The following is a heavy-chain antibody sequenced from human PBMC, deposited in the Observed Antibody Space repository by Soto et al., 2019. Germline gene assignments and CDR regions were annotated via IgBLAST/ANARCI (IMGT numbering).Heavy chain of an antibody. V-gene: IGHV3-72*01. CDR1: GFTLSDNY. Sequence: EVQLVESGGGLVQPGGSLRLSCAGSGFTLSDNYIDWVRQAPGKGLEWVGRYRDKPQGYSTADAASVKGRFTASRDESKNSAYMQINSLKTEDKAVYYCFRATYFSDSSGYTRCLDYWGQGTLVTFSS. CDR3: FRATYFSDSSGYTRCLDY. CDR2: YRDKPQGYST. J-gene: IGHJ4*02. D-gene: IGHD3-22*01.